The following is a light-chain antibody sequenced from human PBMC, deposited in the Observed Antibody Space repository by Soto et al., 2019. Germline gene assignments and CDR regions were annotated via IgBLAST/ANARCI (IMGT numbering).Light chain of an antibody. Sequence: QSVLTQPASVSGSPGQSITISCTGSSSDVATYHYVSWYQHHPGKAPKLMIYEVSNRPSGVSTRFSGSKSGDTASLTISNLQAEDEADYYCSSYRRSNTLVFGTGTRSPS. V-gene: IGLV2-14*01. CDR2: EVS. CDR1: SSDVATYHY. J-gene: IGLJ1*01. CDR3: SSYRRSNTLV.